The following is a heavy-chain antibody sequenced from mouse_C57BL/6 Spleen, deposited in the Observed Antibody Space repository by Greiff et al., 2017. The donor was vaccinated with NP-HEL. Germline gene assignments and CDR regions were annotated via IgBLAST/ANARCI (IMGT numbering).Heavy chain of an antibody. Sequence: EVQLQQSVAELVRPGASVKLSCTASGFNIKNTYMHWVKQRPEQGLEWIGRIDPANGNTNYAPKFQGKATITADTSSNTAYLQLSSLTSEDTAIYDSARSGFTTVVAEDYVDYWGQGNTLTVSS. V-gene: IGHV14-3*01. CDR2: IDPANGNT. D-gene: IGHD1-1*01. J-gene: IGHJ2*01. CDR3: ARSGFTTVVAEDYVDY. CDR1: GFNIKNTY.